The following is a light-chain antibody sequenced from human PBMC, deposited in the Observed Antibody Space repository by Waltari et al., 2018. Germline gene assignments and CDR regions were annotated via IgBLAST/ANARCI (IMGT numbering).Light chain of an antibody. Sequence: DIQMTQSPSSLSASVGDRVTITCRASQGIGNALGWFQQKPGRDPKRLIYGASTLQSGVPSRFSGSGSGTEFTLTISSLQPEDFATYYCLQHNSYSYTFGQGTKLDIK. CDR3: LQHNSYSYT. V-gene: IGKV1-17*01. CDR1: QGIGNA. CDR2: GAS. J-gene: IGKJ2*01.